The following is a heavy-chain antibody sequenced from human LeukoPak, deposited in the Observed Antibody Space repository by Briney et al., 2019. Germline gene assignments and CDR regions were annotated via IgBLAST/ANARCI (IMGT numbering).Heavy chain of an antibody. CDR1: GGSLTSNSYY. J-gene: IGHJ5*02. Sequence: SETLSLTCTVSGGSLTSNSYYWGWIRQPPGKGPEWIGSIYYTGSTNYTPSLKSRFTISIDTSKNQFSLKLTSVTAADTAIYYCASVRGYSSGWYASGFDPWGQGTLVTVSS. CDR2: IYYTGST. CDR3: ASVRGYSSGWYASGFDP. D-gene: IGHD6-19*01. V-gene: IGHV4-39*07.